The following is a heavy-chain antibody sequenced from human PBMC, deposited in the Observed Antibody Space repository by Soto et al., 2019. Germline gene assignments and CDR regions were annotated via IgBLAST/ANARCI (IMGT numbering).Heavy chain of an antibody. CDR1: GFIFSDYT. D-gene: IGHD3-22*01. CDR2: ISSSSSYI. J-gene: IGHJ4*02. V-gene: IGHV3-21*01. CDR3: ARESSSSYFSDY. Sequence: GSLRLSCAASGFIFSDYTMNWVRQAPGKGLEWVSCISSSSSYISYTDSLKGRFTISRDNAKNSLYLQMNSLRAEDTAVYYCARESSSSYFSDYSGQGILVTVS.